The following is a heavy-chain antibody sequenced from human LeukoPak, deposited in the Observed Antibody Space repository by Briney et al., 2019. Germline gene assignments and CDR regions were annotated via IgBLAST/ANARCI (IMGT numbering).Heavy chain of an antibody. CDR1: GFTFSSYW. CDR3: ARDSLYGSGSYYNVIILWYYYYMDV. J-gene: IGHJ6*03. Sequence: GGSLRLSCAASGFTFSSYWMSWVRQAPGKGLEWVANIKQDGSEKYYVDSVKGRFTISRDNAKNSLYLQMNSLRAEDTAVYYCARDSLYGSGSYYNVIILWYYYYMDVWGKGTTVTISS. D-gene: IGHD3-10*01. CDR2: IKQDGSEK. V-gene: IGHV3-7*01.